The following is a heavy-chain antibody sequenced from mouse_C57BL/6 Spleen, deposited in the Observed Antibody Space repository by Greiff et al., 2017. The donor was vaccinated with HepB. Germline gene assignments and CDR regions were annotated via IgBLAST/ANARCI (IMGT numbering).Heavy chain of an antibody. CDR2: IYPGDGDT. V-gene: IGHV1-80*01. J-gene: IGHJ2*01. CDR3: ARSGDYYSNPYYFDY. D-gene: IGHD2-5*01. CDR1: GYAFSSYW. Sequence: QVQLKESGAELVKPGASVKISCKASGYAFSSYWMNWVKQRPGKGLEWIGQIYPGDGDTNYNGKFKGKATLTADKSSSTAYMQLSSLTSEDSAVYFCARSGDYYSNPYYFDYWGQGTTLTVSS.